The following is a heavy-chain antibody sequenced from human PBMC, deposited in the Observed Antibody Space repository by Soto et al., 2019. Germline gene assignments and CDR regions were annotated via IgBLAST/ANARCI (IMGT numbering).Heavy chain of an antibody. CDR3: ARGFEYSSSRAVGDY. Sequence: PGESLRISCNGYGYSFTSYWISWVRQIPGKGLEWMGRIDPSDSYTNYSPSFQGHVTISADKSISTAYLQWSSLQASDTAMYYCARGFEYSSSRAVGDYWGRGTLVTVSS. D-gene: IGHD6-6*01. CDR2: IDPSDSYT. V-gene: IGHV5-10-1*01. J-gene: IGHJ4*02. CDR1: GYSFTSYW.